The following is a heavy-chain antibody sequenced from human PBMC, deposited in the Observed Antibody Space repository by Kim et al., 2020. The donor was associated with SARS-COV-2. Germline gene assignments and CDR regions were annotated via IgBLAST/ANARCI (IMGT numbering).Heavy chain of an antibody. D-gene: IGHD4-17*01. CDR3: ARGGGYGDYVHYFDY. J-gene: IGHJ4*02. V-gene: IGHV3-7*03. CDR2: IKQDGSEK. CDR1: GFTFSSYW. Sequence: GGSLRLSCAASGFTFSSYWMSWVRQAPGKGLEWVANIKQDGSEKYYVDSVKGRFTISRDNAKNSLYLQMNSLRAEDTAVYYCARGGGYGDYVHYFDYWGQGTLVSASS.